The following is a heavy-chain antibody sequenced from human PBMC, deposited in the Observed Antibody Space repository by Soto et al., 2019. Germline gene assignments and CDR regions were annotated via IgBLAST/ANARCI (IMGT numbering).Heavy chain of an antibody. CDR3: ARERKGFGYIEF. V-gene: IGHV4-59*01. J-gene: IGHJ4*02. CDR2: MFHGGTS. CDR1: GSISGYY. D-gene: IGHD3-16*01. Sequence: QVQLQESGPGLVKPSETLSLNCSVSGSISGYYWTWIRQPPGKRLEWIGYMFHGGTSKYNPSLKGRVTLSVDTSSNQFSLRLTSVTAADTAVYYCARERKGFGYIEFWGQGALVTVSS.